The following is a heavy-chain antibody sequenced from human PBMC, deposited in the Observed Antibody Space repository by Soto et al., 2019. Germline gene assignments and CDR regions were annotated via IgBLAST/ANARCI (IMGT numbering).Heavy chain of an antibody. Sequence: ASVKVSCKASGYTFTSYYMHWVRQAPGQGLEWMGIINPSGGSTSYAQKFQGRVTMTRDTSTSTVYMELSSLRSEDTAVYYCATNSGYDSKPYYYYYYMDVWGKGTTVIVSS. CDR2: INPSGGST. CDR3: ATNSGYDSKPYYYYYYMDV. D-gene: IGHD5-12*01. CDR1: GYTFTSYY. V-gene: IGHV1-46*03. J-gene: IGHJ6*03.